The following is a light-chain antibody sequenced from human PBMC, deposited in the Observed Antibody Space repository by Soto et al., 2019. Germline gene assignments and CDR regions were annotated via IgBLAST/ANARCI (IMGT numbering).Light chain of an antibody. CDR1: SSDVGGYNY. V-gene: IGLV2-14*01. Sequence: QSALTQPASVSGSPGQSITISCTGTSSDVGGYNYVSWYQQHPGKAPKVMIYEVSNRPSGVSNRFSGSKSGNTASLTISGLQAEDEADYYCSSYTSISTLYVFGTGTKVTVL. CDR3: SSYTSISTLYV. J-gene: IGLJ1*01. CDR2: EVS.